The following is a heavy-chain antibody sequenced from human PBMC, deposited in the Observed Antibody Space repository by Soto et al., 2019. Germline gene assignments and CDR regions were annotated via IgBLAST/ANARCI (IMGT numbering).Heavy chain of an antibody. CDR1: GYTFTGYY. CDR2: INPNSGGT. V-gene: IGHV1-2*02. Sequence: QVQLVQSGAEVKKPETSVKVSCKASGYTFTGYYMHWVRQAPGQGLEWMGWINPNSGGTNYAQKFQGRVTMTRDTSISTAYMELSRLRSDDTAVYYCERDVYPALMTPVTKAYFDYWGQGTLVTVSS. D-gene: IGHD4-17*01. J-gene: IGHJ4*02. CDR3: ERDVYPALMTPVTKAYFDY.